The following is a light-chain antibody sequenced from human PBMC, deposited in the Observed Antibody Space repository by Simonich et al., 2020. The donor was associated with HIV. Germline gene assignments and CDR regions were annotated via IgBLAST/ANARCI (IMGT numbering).Light chain of an antibody. CDR1: QSVSNS. CDR3: HQRSNWPPLT. CDR2: AAS. V-gene: IGKV3-11*01. J-gene: IGKJ4*01. Sequence: EMVLTQSPATLSLSPGERATLSCRASQSVSNSLAWYQQKPGQAPRLLIYAASNRATGIPARVSCSRSGTDFTLTISSLEPEDFAVYYCHQRSNWPPLTFGGGTKVEIK.